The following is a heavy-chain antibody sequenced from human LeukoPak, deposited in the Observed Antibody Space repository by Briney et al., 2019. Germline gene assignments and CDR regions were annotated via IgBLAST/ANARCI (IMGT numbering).Heavy chain of an antibody. J-gene: IGHJ6*02. CDR1: GGSISSYY. CDR3: ARHVYSSTWYIYYYGVDV. CDR2: IYHSGST. D-gene: IGHD6-13*01. V-gene: IGHV4-59*08. Sequence: TSETLSLTCTVSGGSISSYYWSWIRQPPGKGLEWIGYIYHSGSTNYNPSLKSRVTISVDTSKNQFSLKLTFVTAADTAVYYCARHVYSSTWYIYYYGVDVWGQGTTVTVSS.